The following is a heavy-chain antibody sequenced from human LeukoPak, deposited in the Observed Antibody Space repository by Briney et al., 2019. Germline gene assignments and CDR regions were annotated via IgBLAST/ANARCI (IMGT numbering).Heavy chain of an antibody. V-gene: IGHV4-34*01. CDR2: INHSGST. J-gene: IGHJ4*02. CDR3: ARRGKELSGYYHNRIDY. D-gene: IGHD3-22*01. CDR1: GGSFSGYY. Sequence: SETLSLTCAVYGGSFSGYYWSWIRQPPGKGLEWIGEINHSGSTNYNPSLKSRVTISVDTSKNQFSLKLSSVTAADTAVYYCARRGKELSGYYHNRIDYWGQGTLVTVSS.